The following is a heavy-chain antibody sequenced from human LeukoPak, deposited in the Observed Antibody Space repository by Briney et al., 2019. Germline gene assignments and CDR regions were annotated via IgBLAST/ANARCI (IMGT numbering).Heavy chain of an antibody. V-gene: IGHV1-69*13. CDR1: GGTFSSYA. CDR3: ARHPRVGAQGVDY. Sequence: SVKVSCKASGGTFSSYAISWVRQAPGQGLEWMGGIIPIFGTANYAQKFQGRVSITADDSTSTAYMELSSLRSEDTAVYYCARHPRVGAQGVDYWGQGTLVTVSS. D-gene: IGHD1-26*01. CDR2: IIPIFGTA. J-gene: IGHJ4*02.